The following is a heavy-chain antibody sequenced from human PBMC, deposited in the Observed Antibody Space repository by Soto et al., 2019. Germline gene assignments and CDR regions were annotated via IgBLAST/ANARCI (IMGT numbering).Heavy chain of an antibody. CDR2: IIPILGIA. D-gene: IGHD1-1*01. CDR3: ARDIGDGYNSDFDY. J-gene: IGHJ4*02. V-gene: IGHV1-69*08. CDR1: GGTFSSYT. Sequence: QVQLVQSGAEVKKPGSSVKVSCKASGGTFSSYTISWVRQAPGQGLEWMGRIIPILGIANYAQKFQGRVTITADKSTSTAYMELSSLRSEDTAVYYCARDIGDGYNSDFDYWGQGTLVTVSS.